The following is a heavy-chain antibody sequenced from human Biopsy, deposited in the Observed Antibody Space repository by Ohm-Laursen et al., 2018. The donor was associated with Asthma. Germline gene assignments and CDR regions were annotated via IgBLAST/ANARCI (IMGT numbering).Heavy chain of an antibody. Sequence: GSSVKVSCKASAYTITSNAMHWVRQAPGQRLEWMGWINAANGNTKYSQKFQGRLTISRDTSASTAYMDLSSLRSEDTAVYYCARTYFDFLTGQVHDAFAMWGQGTMVTVSS. CDR3: ARTYFDFLTGQVHDAFAM. CDR1: AYTITSNA. D-gene: IGHD3-9*01. CDR2: INAANGNT. J-gene: IGHJ3*02. V-gene: IGHV1-3*01.